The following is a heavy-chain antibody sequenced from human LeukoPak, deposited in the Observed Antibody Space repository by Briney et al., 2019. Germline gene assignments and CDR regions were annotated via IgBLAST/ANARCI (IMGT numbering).Heavy chain of an antibody. CDR3: ASEFDRASEI. D-gene: IGHD3-10*01. J-gene: IGHJ3*02. Sequence: GGSLRLSCAASGFTFSSYAMSWVRQAPGKGLEWVSAISGSGGSTYYADSVKGRFTISRDNSKNTLYLQMNTLRGEDTALYYCASEFDRASEIWGQGTMVTVSS. CDR1: GFTFSSYA. V-gene: IGHV3-23*01. CDR2: ISGSGGST.